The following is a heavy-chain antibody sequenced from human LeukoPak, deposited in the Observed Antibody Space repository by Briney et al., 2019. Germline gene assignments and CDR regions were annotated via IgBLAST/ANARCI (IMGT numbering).Heavy chain of an antibody. V-gene: IGHV3-21*01. D-gene: IGHD4-17*01. CDR2: ISGSGTDI. CDR1: GFTFNTYS. CDR3: ARDKTYGEQFDS. Sequence: PGGSLRLSCAASGFTFNTYSMNWVRQTPGKGLEWVSSISGSGTDICYADSMKGRITISRENAKNSLYLQMNSLRAEDTAVYYCARDKTYGEQFDSWGQGTLVTVSS. J-gene: IGHJ4*02.